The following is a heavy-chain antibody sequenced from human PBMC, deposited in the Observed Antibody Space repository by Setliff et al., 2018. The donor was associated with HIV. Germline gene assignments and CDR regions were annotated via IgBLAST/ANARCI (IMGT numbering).Heavy chain of an antibody. V-gene: IGHV4-31*03. Sequence: SETLSLTCTVSGGSISSGGYYWSWIRQHPGKGLEWIGYIYYSGSTYYNPSLKSRVTISVDTSKNQFSLKLSSVTAADTAVYYCARGGTVAGTTWGQGTLVTVSS. J-gene: IGHJ4*02. CDR1: GGSISSGGYY. D-gene: IGHD6-19*01. CDR2: IYYSGST. CDR3: ARGGTVAGTT.